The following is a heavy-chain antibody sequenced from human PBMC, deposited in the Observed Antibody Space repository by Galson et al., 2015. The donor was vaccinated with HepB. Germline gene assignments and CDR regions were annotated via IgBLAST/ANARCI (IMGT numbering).Heavy chain of an antibody. CDR3: AREAGVAFDI. CDR2: IYSGGLT. Sequence: SLRLSCAATGFTVSINYMSWVRQAPGKGLEWVSVIYSGGLTYYADSVKGRFTVSRDNSKNTLYLQMNSLRAEDTAVYYCAREAGVAFDIWGQGTMVTVSS. D-gene: IGHD6-19*01. V-gene: IGHV3-53*01. CDR1: GFTVSINY. J-gene: IGHJ3*02.